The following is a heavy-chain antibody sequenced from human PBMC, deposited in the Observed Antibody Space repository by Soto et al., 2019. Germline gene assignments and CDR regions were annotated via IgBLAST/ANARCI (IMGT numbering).Heavy chain of an antibody. J-gene: IGHJ4*02. Sequence: SETLSLTCAVYGGSFSGYYWSWIRQPPGKGLEWIGEINHSGSTNYNPSLKSRVTISVDTSKNQFSLKLSSVTAADTAVYYCARGAGFWSGYYTERRTYFDYWGQGTLVTVSS. CDR2: INHSGST. CDR1: GGSFSGYY. D-gene: IGHD3-3*01. CDR3: ARGAGFWSGYYTERRTYFDY. V-gene: IGHV4-34*01.